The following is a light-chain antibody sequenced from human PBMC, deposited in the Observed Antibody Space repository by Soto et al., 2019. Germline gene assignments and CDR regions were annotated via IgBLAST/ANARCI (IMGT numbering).Light chain of an antibody. CDR2: DAS. CDR1: QSISSW. J-gene: IGKJ1*01. V-gene: IGKV1-5*01. CDR3: QQYNSYSLT. Sequence: DIQMTQSPSTLSASVGDRVTITCRASQSISSWLAWYQQKPGKAPKLLIYDASSLESGVPSRFSCSGSGTEFALPISSLQPDDFATYYCQQYNSYSLTFGQGTKVEIK.